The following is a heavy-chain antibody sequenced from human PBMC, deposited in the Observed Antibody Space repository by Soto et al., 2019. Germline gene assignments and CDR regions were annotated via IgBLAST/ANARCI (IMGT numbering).Heavy chain of an antibody. J-gene: IGHJ4*02. D-gene: IGHD3-22*01. V-gene: IGHV1-3*01. CDR1: GYTFTSYA. CDR3: ASGYYYDSSGYYYVRGPQDY. CDR2: INAGNGNT. Sequence: GASVKVSCKASGYTFTSYAMHWVRQAPGQRLEWMGWINAGNGNTKYSQKFQGRVTITRDTSASTAYMELSSLRSEDTAVYYCASGYYYDSSGYYYVRGPQDYWGQGTLVTVSS.